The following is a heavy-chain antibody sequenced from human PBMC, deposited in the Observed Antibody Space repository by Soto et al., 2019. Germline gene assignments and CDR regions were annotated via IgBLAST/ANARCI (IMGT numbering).Heavy chain of an antibody. CDR3: ARLVDGYSSGWVVGYYFDY. Sequence: PSETLSLTCTVSGVSISSYYWSWIRQPPGKGLEWIGYIYYSGSTNYNPSLKSRVTISVDTSKNQFSLKLSSVTAADTAVYYCARLVDGYSSGWVVGYYFDYWGQGTLVTVSS. CDR2: IYYSGST. V-gene: IGHV4-59*08. D-gene: IGHD6-19*01. J-gene: IGHJ4*02. CDR1: GVSISSYY.